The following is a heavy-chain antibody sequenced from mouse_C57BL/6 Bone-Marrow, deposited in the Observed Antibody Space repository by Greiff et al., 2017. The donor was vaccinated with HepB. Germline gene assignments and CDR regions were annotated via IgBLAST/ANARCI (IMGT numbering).Heavy chain of an antibody. CDR3: ARRRIYYDYDEGAMDY. Sequence: EVQRVESEGGLVQPGSSMKLSCTASGFTFSDYYMAWVRQVPEKGLEWVANINYDGSSTYYLDSLKSRFIISRDNAKNILYLQMSSLKSEDTATYYCARRRIYYDYDEGAMDYWGQGTSVTVSS. CDR1: GFTFSDYY. CDR2: INYDGSST. J-gene: IGHJ4*01. V-gene: IGHV5-16*02. D-gene: IGHD2-4*01.